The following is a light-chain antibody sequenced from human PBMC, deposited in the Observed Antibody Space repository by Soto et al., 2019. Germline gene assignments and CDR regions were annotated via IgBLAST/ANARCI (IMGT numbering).Light chain of an antibody. CDR3: SLYTSSDTPYV. J-gene: IGLJ1*01. Sequence: QSALTQPASVSGSPGQSITISCTGTSSDVGAYDYVSWYQQHPDKAPKLIIYVVSNRPSGVSNRFSGSKSGNTASLTISGLQAEDEADHYCSLYTSSDTPYVFGTGTKLTVL. V-gene: IGLV2-14*01. CDR1: SSDVGAYDY. CDR2: VVS.